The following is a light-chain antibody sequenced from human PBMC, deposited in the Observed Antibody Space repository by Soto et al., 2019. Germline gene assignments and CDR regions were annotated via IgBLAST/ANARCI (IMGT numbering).Light chain of an antibody. V-gene: IGKV1-39*01. CDR1: QSISSD. J-gene: IGKJ1*01. CDR3: QHYSLVWA. CDR2: AAS. Sequence: DIQMTQSPSSLSASVGERVTITCRASQSISSDLNWYQQKPGKAPKLLIYAASSLQSGVPSRFSGNGSGTDFTLTISSLQPDDFATYYCQHYSLVWAFGRGTKVDIK.